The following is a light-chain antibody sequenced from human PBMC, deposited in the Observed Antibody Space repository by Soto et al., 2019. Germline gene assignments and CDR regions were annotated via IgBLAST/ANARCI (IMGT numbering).Light chain of an antibody. CDR3: SAHSPGGTLQI. CDR1: DSDIGGYNY. CDR2: EVT. V-gene: IGLV2-14*01. Sequence: QSALTQPASVSGSPGQSITISCTGTDSDIGGYNYVSWYQHHPGKAPKLMIYEVTNRPSGVSNRFSGSKSGNTASLTISGLQAEDEADYYCSAHSPGGTLQIFGRGTKVTVL. J-gene: IGLJ1*01.